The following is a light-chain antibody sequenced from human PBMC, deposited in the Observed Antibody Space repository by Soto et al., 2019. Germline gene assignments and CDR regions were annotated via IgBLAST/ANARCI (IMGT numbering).Light chain of an antibody. CDR3: CSYARSSTYV. V-gene: IGLV2-23*02. CDR2: EVS. J-gene: IGLJ1*01. Sequence: QSALTQPASVSGSPGQSITISCTGTSSDVGSYNLVSWYQQCPGKAPKLIIYEVSERPSGVSNRFSGSKSGNTASLTSSGVQAEDESDYYCCSYARSSTYVFGTGTKLTVL. CDR1: SSDVGSYNL.